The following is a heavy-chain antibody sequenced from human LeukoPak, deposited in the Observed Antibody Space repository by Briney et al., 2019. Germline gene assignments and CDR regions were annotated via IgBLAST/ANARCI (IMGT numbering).Heavy chain of an antibody. Sequence: PGGSLRLSCAASGFTFDDYAMHWVRQAPGKGLEWVSGISWNSGSIGYADSVKGRFTISRDNAKSSLYLQMNSLRAEDTALYYCAKDRGIEYSSGWYQGEYFQHWARAPWSPSPQ. CDR2: ISWNSGSI. CDR1: GFTFDDYA. CDR3: AKDRGIEYSSGWYQGEYFQH. V-gene: IGHV3-9*01. J-gene: IGHJ1*01. D-gene: IGHD6-19*01.